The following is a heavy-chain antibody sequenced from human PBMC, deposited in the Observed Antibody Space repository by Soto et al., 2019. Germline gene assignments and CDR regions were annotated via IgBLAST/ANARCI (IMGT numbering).Heavy chain of an antibody. CDR3: ARSYSSSSYFDH. D-gene: IGHD6-6*01. CDR1: GYSFTTYW. V-gene: IGHV5-51*01. Sequence: GESLKISCKGSGYSFTTYWIGWVRQMPGKGLEWMGIIYPGDSDTRYNPSFQGHVTISADKSISTAYLQWSSLQASDTAIYYCARSYSSSSYFDHWGQGTQVTVSS. CDR2: IYPGDSDT. J-gene: IGHJ4*02.